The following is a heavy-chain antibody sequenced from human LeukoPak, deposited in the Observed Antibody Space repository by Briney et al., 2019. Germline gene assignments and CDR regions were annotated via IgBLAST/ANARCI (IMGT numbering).Heavy chain of an antibody. CDR2: IYYSGST. CDR1: GGSISSYY. CDR3: ARGKGYYFDY. V-gene: IGHV4-59*01. D-gene: IGHD6-13*01. J-gene: IGHJ4*02. Sequence: SETLSLTCTVSGGSISSYYWSWIRQLPGKGLEWIGYIYYSGSTNYNPSLKSRVTISVDTSKNQFSLKLSSVTAADTAVYYCARGKGYYFDYWGQGTLVTVSS.